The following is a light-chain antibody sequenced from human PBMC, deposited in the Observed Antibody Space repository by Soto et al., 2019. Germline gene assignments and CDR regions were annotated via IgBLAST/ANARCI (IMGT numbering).Light chain of an antibody. CDR3: SSYGGSSNLL. CDR2: DVN. CDR1: SSDVGGYNY. Sequence: QSVLTQPPSASGSPGQSVTISCTGTSSDVGGYNYVSWYQQHPGKAPKLMIYDVNKRPSGVPDRVSGSKSGNTASLTVSGLQAEDEADYYCSSYGGSSNLLFGGGTKVTVL. V-gene: IGLV2-8*01. J-gene: IGLJ2*01.